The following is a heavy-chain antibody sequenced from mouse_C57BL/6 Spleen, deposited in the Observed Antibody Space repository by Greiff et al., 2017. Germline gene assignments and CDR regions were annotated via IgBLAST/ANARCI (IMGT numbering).Heavy chain of an antibody. CDR2: ISSGSSTI. Sequence: EVKLMESGGGLVKPGGSLKLSCAASGFTFSDYGMNWVRQAPEKGLEWVAYISSGSSTIYYADTVKGRFTISRDNAKNTLFLQMTSLRSEDTAMYYGARPSDYSSNYVAWFAYWGQGTLVTVSA. CDR3: ARPSDYSSNYVAWFAY. V-gene: IGHV5-17*01. J-gene: IGHJ3*01. CDR1: GFTFSDYG. D-gene: IGHD2-5*01.